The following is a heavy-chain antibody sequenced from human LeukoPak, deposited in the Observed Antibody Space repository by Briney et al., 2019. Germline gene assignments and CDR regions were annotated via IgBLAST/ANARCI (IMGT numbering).Heavy chain of an antibody. J-gene: IGHJ6*02. CDR3: ARDVYSSGWFGYYYGMDV. Sequence: GRSLRLSCAASGFTFSSYGMHWVRQAPGKGLEWVAVIWYDGSNKYYADSVKGRFTISRDNSKNTLYLQMNSLRAEDTAVYYCARDVYSSGWFGYYYGMDVWGQGTTVTVSS. CDR1: GFTFSSYG. CDR2: IWYDGSNK. D-gene: IGHD6-19*01. V-gene: IGHV3-33*01.